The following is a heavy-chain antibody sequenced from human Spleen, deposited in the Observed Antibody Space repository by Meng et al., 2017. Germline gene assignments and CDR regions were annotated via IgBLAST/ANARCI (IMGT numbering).Heavy chain of an antibody. CDR3: ARNGAYCLEY. CDR2: IEHSEGP. CDR1: GYSISRGHW. J-gene: IGHJ4*02. V-gene: IGHV4-4*02. Sequence: QLQVEGSGPVLVTASGPLSLSCAVSGYSISRGHWWSWVRQSPGKGLQWIGEIEHSEGPNYNPSLKSRVTISVDTSKNQISLELTSVTAADTAVYYCARNGAYCLEYWGQGSLVTVSS. D-gene: IGHD2-21*01.